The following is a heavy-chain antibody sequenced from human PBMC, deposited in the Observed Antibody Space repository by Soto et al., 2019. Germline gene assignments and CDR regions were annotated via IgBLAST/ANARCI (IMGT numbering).Heavy chain of an antibody. CDR3: ARDEEDANLMIVVLPGDY. Sequence: QVQLVQSGGEVKKPGASVKVSCKASGYRFSRYGINWVRQAPGQGLEWMGWISTYDGNTQYAPKFQDRVTMTTDTSTNTAYLELRSLTSVETAVYYCARDEEDANLMIVVLPGDYWGQGTLVSVSS. V-gene: IGHV1-18*01. D-gene: IGHD2-21*01. CDR1: GYRFSRYG. CDR2: ISTYDGNT. J-gene: IGHJ4*02.